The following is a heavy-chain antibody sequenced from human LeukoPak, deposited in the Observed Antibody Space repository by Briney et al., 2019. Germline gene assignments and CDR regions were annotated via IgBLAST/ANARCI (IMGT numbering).Heavy chain of an antibody. CDR3: ARVGCSGGSCYPDY. D-gene: IGHD2-15*01. V-gene: IGHV4-59*01. J-gene: IGHJ4*02. CDR1: GASISTSY. CDR2: IHYSGDI. Sequence: SETLSLTCTVSGASISTSYWYWIRQPPGKGLEWIGYIHYSGDINYNPSLKSRVTISAYTSKNQLSLKLSSVTAADTAVYYCARVGCSGGSCYPDYWGQGTPVTVSS.